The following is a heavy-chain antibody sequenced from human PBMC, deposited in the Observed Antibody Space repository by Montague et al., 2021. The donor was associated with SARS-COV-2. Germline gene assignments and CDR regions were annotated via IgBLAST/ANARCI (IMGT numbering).Heavy chain of an antibody. Sequence: SLRLSCAASGFTFSSYWMSWVRQAPGKGLEWVANIEEDGSEKYYMDSVKGRFTISRDNAKNSLSLQMNSLRAEGTAVYHCARERQDSSGWSTYWYFDLWGRGTLVTVSS. CDR2: IEEDGSEK. D-gene: IGHD6-19*01. CDR1: GFTFSSYW. CDR3: ARERQDSSGWSTYWYFDL. J-gene: IGHJ2*01. V-gene: IGHV3-7*01.